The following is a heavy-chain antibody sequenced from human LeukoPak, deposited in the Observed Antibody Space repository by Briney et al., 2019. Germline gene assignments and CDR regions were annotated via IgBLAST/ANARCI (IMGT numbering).Heavy chain of an antibody. D-gene: IGHD6-13*01. CDR1: GGSISSGSYY. V-gene: IGHV4-39*01. Sequence: SQSLSLTCTVSGGSISSGSYYWGWVRQPPGKGLEWIGGMYYTGSTYYNPSLKSRVTKSVDTSKNQISLNLSSVTAADTAVYYCVSQIRGGYSSSWYIRYWGQGTLVTVSS. J-gene: IGHJ4*02. CDR3: VSQIRGGYSSSWYIRY. CDR2: MYYTGST.